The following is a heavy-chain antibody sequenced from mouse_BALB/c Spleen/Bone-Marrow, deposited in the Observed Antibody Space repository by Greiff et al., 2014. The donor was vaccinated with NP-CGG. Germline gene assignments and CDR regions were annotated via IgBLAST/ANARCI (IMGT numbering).Heavy chain of an antibody. V-gene: IGHV2-6-7*01. Sequence: VKLMESGPGLVAPSQSLSITCTVSGFSLTGYGVNWVRQPPGKGLEWLGMIWGDGSTDYNSALKSRLSISKDSSKSQVFLKMNSLQTDDTARYYCAREGPYGNYAMDYWGQGTSVTVSS. CDR1: GFSLTGYG. CDR3: AREGPYGNYAMDY. D-gene: IGHD2-10*02. CDR2: IWGDGST. J-gene: IGHJ4*01.